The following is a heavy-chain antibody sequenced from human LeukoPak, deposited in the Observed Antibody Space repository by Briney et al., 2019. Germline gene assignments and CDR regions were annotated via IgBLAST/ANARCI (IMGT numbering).Heavy chain of an antibody. J-gene: IGHJ4*02. CDR3: ASDDGYRSFDY. V-gene: IGHV3-74*01. D-gene: IGHD5-24*01. CDR2: INSDGSDT. Sequence: GGSLRPSCAASGINFSIYWMHWVRRAPGKGLVWVSRINSDGSDTSYADSVKGRFTISRDNAKNTLYLQINSLRAEDTAVYYCASDDGYRSFDYWGQGTLVTVSS. CDR1: GINFSIYW.